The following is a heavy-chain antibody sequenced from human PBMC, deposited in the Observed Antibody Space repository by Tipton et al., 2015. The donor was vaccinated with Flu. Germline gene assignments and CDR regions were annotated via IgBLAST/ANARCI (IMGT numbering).Heavy chain of an antibody. CDR1: GGSISSYY. J-gene: IGHJ3*02. V-gene: IGHV4-59*01. CDR3: AREVVAARRGGDAFDI. Sequence: TLSLTCTVSGGSISSYYWSWIRQPPGKGLEWIGYIYYSGSTNYNPSLKSRVTISVDTSKNQFSLKLSSVTAADTAVYYCAREVVAARRGGDAFDIWGQGTMVTVSS. D-gene: IGHD6-6*01. CDR2: IYYSGST.